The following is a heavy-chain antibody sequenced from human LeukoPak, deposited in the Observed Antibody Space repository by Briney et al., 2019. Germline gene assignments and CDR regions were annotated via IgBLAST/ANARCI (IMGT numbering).Heavy chain of an antibody. CDR2: ISGSGGST. CDR1: GFTFSSYA. CDR3: AKDLSYGDYVFRAFDI. Sequence: GGSLRLSCAASGFTFSSYAMSWVRQAPGKGLEWVSAISGSGGSTYYADSVKGRFTISRDNSKNTLYLQMNSLRAEDTAVYYCAKDLSYGDYVFRAFDIWGQGTMVTVSS. V-gene: IGHV3-23*01. J-gene: IGHJ3*02. D-gene: IGHD4-17*01.